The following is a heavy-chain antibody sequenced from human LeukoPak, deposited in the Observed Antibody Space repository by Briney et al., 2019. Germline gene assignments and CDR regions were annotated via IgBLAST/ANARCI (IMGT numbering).Heavy chain of an antibody. D-gene: IGHD3-10*01. CDR2: IYPGDSGT. Sequence: GESLKISCKGSGYSFSSYWIGWVRQMPGKGLEWMAIIYPGDSGTTYSPSFHGQVTISADKSISTAYLQWSSLKASDTAMYYCARVSDGSGSYYPIDYWGQGTLVTVSS. CDR1: GYSFSSYW. V-gene: IGHV5-51*01. J-gene: IGHJ4*02. CDR3: ARVSDGSGSYYPIDY.